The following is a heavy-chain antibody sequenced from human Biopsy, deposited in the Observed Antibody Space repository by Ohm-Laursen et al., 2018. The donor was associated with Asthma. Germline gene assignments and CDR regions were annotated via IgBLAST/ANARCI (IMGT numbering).Heavy chain of an antibody. Sequence: ASVKVSCKVSGYNFISFAIHWVRQAPGQRLEWMGWVNTGNGDTKYSQKFQGRVTITRDTSASTAYIELRSLRSEDTATYYRARTYYDFLTGQVKDVFGVWGQGTMVTVSS. CDR2: VNTGNGDT. CDR3: ARTYYDFLTGQVKDVFGV. J-gene: IGHJ3*01. CDR1: GYNFISFA. D-gene: IGHD3-9*01. V-gene: IGHV1-3*04.